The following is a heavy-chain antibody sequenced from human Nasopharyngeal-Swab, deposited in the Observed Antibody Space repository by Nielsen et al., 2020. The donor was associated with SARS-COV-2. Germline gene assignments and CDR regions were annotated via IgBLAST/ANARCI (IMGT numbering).Heavy chain of an antibody. Sequence: SVKVSCKASGGTFSSYAISWVRQAPGQGLAWMGRIIPILGIANYAQKFQGRVTITADKSTSTAYMELSSLRSEDTAVYYCARGRITIFGVVIGHYYMDVWGKWTTVTVSS. CDR1: GGTFSSYA. V-gene: IGHV1-69*04. CDR2: IIPILGIA. CDR3: ARGRITIFGVVIGHYYMDV. J-gene: IGHJ6*03. D-gene: IGHD3-3*01.